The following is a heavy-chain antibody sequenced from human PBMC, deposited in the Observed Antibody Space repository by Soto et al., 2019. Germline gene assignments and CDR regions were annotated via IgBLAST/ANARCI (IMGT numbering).Heavy chain of an antibody. CDR2: ISGSGGST. CDR1: RFTFSSSA. J-gene: IGHJ1*01. Sequence: GVLKISCAASRFTFSSSAMSWVRQAPGKGLEWVSAISGSGGSTYYADSVQGRFTISRDNSRNTLYLQMNSLRAEDTAVYYCAKASYDSTGYYPFLLWGQGTLVTVFS. D-gene: IGHD3-22*01. V-gene: IGHV3-23*01. CDR3: AKASYDSTGYYPFLL.